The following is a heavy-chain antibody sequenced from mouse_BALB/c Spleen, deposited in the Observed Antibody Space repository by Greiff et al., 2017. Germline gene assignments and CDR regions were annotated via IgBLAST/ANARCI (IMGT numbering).Heavy chain of an antibody. CDR1: GFTFSSYT. V-gene: IGHV5-6-4*01. CDR2: ISSGGSYT. Sequence: DVQLVESGGGLVKPGGSLKLSCAASGFTFSSYTMSWVRQTPEKRLEWVATISSGGSYTYYPDSVKGRFTISRDNAKNTLYLQMSSLKSEDTAMYYCTRDGYDGYLYYAMDYWGQGTSVTVSS. D-gene: IGHD2-3*01. CDR3: TRDGYDGYLYYAMDY. J-gene: IGHJ4*01.